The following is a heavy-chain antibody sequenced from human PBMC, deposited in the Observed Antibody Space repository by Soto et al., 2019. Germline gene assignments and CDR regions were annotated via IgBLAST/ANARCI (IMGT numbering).Heavy chain of an antibody. CDR3: ARDGVGHTTFFGYFDY. CDR1: GFTFSGLG. CDR2: IRYDGSNI. V-gene: IGHV3-33*01. J-gene: IGHJ4*02. D-gene: IGHD1-26*01. Sequence: QVQLVESGGGVVQPGRSLRLSCAASGFTFSGLGMHWVRQAPGKGLEWVAVIRYDGSNIYYADAVKGRFTISRDNSKDTQSLKMNSLRADDTAVYYCARDGVGHTTFFGYFDYWGQGTLVTVSS.